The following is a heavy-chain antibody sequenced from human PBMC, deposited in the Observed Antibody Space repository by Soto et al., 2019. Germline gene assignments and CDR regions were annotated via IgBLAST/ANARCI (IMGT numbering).Heavy chain of an antibody. J-gene: IGHJ5*02. V-gene: IGHV5-51*01. CDR1: GYSFTSYW. D-gene: IGHD1-7*01. Sequence: GESLKISCKGSGYSFTSYWIGWVRQMPGKGLEWMGIIYPGDSDTRYSPSFQGQVTISADKSISTAYLQWSSLKASDTAMYYCARAMGGVTGTTRWFDPWGQGALVTVSS. CDR3: ARAMGGVTGTTRWFDP. CDR2: IYPGDSDT.